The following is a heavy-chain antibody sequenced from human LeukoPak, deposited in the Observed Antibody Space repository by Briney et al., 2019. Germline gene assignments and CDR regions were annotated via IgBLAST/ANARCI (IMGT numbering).Heavy chain of an antibody. CDR2: ISYDGSNK. J-gene: IGHJ4*02. CDR3: ARDEAAAGTVDY. D-gene: IGHD6-13*01. Sequence: GGSLRLSCAASGFTFSSYAMHWVRQAPGKGLEWVAVISYDGSNKYYADSVKGRFTISRDNSKNTLCLQMNSLRAEDTAVYYCARDEAAAGTVDYWGQGTLVTVSS. CDR1: GFTFSSYA. V-gene: IGHV3-30*04.